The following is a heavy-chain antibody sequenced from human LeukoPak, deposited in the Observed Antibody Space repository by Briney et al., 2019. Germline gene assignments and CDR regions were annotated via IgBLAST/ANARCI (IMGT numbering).Heavy chain of an antibody. V-gene: IGHV3-30*18. CDR2: ISYDGSNK. D-gene: IGHD5-18*01. CDR3: AKEFGYSYGRAP. Sequence: GGSLRLSCAASGFTFSSYGMHWVRQAPGKGLEWVAVISYDGSNKYYADSAKGRFTISRDNSKNTLYLQMNSLRAEDTAVYYCAKEFGYSYGRAPWGQGTLVTVSS. J-gene: IGHJ5*02. CDR1: GFTFSSYG.